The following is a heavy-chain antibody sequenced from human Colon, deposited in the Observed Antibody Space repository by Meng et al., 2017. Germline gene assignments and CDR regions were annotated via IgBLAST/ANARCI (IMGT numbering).Heavy chain of an antibody. Sequence: QVQLQEAGPGLVKPSETLSLTCTVSGGSISSYYWSWIRQPPGKGLEWIGYIYYSGSTNYNPSLKGRVTISVDTSKNQFSLKLSSVTAADTAVYYCARVGGQQLVAYYFDYWGQGTLVTVSS. J-gene: IGHJ4*02. D-gene: IGHD6-13*01. V-gene: IGHV4-59*01. CDR3: ARVGGQQLVAYYFDY. CDR1: GGSISSYY. CDR2: IYYSGST.